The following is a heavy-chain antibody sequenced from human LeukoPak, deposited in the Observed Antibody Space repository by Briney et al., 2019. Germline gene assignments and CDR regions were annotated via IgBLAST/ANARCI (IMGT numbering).Heavy chain of an antibody. D-gene: IGHD4-17*01. J-gene: IGHJ4*02. V-gene: IGHV4-59*01. CDR3: ARGDYGDYPFDY. Sequence: SETLSLTCTVSGGFISSYYWSWIRQPPGKGLEWIGYIYYSGSTNYNPSLKSRVTISVDTSKNQFSLKLSSVTAADTAMYYCARGDYGDYPFDYWGQGTLVTVSS. CDR1: GGFISSYY. CDR2: IYYSGST.